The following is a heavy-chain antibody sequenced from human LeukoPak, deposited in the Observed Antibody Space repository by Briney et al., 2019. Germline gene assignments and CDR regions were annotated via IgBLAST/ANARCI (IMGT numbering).Heavy chain of an antibody. CDR1: GVSISSGSNY. V-gene: IGHV4-39*06. CDR3: ARDKSRTYGSADAFDI. CDR2: IYSRGNT. J-gene: IGHJ3*02. Sequence: PSETLSLTCSVSGVSISSGSNYWGWIRQPPGKTLEWIGSIYSRGNTYYNPSLKSRVTMSVDTSKNQFPLKLSSVTAADTAVYYCARDKSRTYGSADAFDIWGQGTMVTVSS. D-gene: IGHD3-10*01.